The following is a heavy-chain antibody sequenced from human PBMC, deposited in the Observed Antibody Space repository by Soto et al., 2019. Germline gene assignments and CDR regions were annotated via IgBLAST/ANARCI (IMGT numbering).Heavy chain of an antibody. CDR2: ISGSGRST. D-gene: IGHD5-12*01. CDR3: ARLSMATHFYYYGMDV. CDR1: EFTFSSYA. V-gene: IGHV3-23*01. Sequence: XGSLKLSCGASEFTFSSYAMTWVRRAPGKGLEWVSSISGSGRSTYYADSVKGRFTISRDNSKNTLFLQINSPRAEDTAVYYCARLSMATHFYYYGMDVWGQGTTVTVSS. J-gene: IGHJ6*02.